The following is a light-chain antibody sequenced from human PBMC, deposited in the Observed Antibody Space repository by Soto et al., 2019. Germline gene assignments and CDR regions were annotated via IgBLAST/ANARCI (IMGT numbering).Light chain of an antibody. CDR2: SNN. J-gene: IGLJ7*01. CDR1: SSNIGSNS. CDR3: AAWDDSLNGDV. V-gene: IGLV1-44*01. Sequence: QSVLTQPPSASGTPGQRVAISCSGSSSNIGSNSVNWFQQLPGTAPKLIIYSNNQRPSGVPDRISGSKSGTSASLAISGLQSEDEADYYCAAWDDSLNGDVFGGGTQLTVL.